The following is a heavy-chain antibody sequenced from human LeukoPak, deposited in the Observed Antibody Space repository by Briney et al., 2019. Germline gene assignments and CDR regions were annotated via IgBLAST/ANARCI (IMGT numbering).Heavy chain of an antibody. Sequence: PGGSLRLSCAASGFTFSNYWMTWVRQAPGKGLEWVSTISVSGASTYYADSVKGRFTISRENSKNTLYLQMNTLRAEDTATYYCAKGQERTRIAARPSALDFWGQGTLVTVSS. V-gene: IGHV3-23*01. J-gene: IGHJ4*02. D-gene: IGHD6-6*01. CDR2: ISVSGAST. CDR1: GFTFSNYW. CDR3: AKGQERTRIAARPSALDF.